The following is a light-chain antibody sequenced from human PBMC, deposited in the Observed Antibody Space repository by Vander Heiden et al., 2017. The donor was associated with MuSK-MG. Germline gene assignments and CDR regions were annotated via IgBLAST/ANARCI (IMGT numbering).Light chain of an antibody. CDR1: QDISNY. V-gene: IGKV1-33*01. Sequence: DIQMTQSPSSLSASVGDRVTITCQASQDISNYLNWYQQKPGKAPKLLIYDASNLETGVPSRFSGSGSGTDFTFSIISLQPEDVATYYCQQDYNLPFTFGPGTKVDIK. CDR3: QQDYNLPFT. CDR2: DAS. J-gene: IGKJ3*01.